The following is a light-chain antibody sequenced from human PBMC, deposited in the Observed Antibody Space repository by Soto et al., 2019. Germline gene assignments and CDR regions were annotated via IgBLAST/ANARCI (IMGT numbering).Light chain of an antibody. J-gene: IGKJ5*01. CDR3: QQYNSWPPIT. CDR2: NAL. CDR1: QSVSTN. V-gene: IGKV3-15*01. Sequence: EIGMTQSPDTLYVSPGEGAPLSCSASQSVSTNLAWYQQKPGQAPRLLIYNALTRATGIPARFSGGGSGTEFTLTISSLQSEDFVVYYCQQYNSWPPITFGQGTRLEIK.